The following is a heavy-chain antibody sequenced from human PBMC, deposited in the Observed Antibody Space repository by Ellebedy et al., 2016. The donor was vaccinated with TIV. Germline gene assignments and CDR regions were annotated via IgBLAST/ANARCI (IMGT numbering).Heavy chain of an antibody. J-gene: IGHJ4*02. CDR1: GFTFSSYA. Sequence: GESLKISXAASGFTFSSYAMHWVRQAPGKGLEWVAVISYDGSNKYYADSVKGRFTISRDNAKNSLYLQMNSLRAEDTAVYYCARDPSHTKAAAGTNDYWGQGTLVTVSS. CDR3: ARDPSHTKAAAGTNDY. CDR2: ISYDGSNK. V-gene: IGHV3-30*04. D-gene: IGHD6-13*01.